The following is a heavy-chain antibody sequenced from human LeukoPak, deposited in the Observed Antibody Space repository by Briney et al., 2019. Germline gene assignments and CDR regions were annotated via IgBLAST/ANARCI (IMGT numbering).Heavy chain of an antibody. CDR2: IYYSGSA. V-gene: IGHV4-39*01. Sequence: SETLSLTCIVSGGSISNSSYYWGWIRQPPGKGLEWIGSIYYSGSAYYNPSLKSRVTISVDTSKNQFSLKLTSVTAADTAVYYCARHWVVTPNYGGQGTLVTVSS. CDR1: GGSISNSSYY. J-gene: IGHJ4*02. D-gene: IGHD4-23*01. CDR3: ARHWVVTPNY.